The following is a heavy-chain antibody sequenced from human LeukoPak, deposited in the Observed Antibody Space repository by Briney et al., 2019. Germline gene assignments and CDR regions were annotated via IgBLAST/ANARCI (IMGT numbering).Heavy chain of an antibody. V-gene: IGHV3-7*03. CDR1: GFTFSSYW. CDR2: IKKDGSEK. Sequence: SGGSLRLSCAASGFTFSSYWMSWVRQAPGKGLEWVANIKKDGSEKYYADSVKGRFTISRDNAKNSLYLEMNSLRAEDTAFYYCAKAGRHFDWLFGFYSPDAFDIWGQGTMVIVSS. D-gene: IGHD3-9*01. CDR3: AKAGRHFDWLFGFYSPDAFDI. J-gene: IGHJ3*02.